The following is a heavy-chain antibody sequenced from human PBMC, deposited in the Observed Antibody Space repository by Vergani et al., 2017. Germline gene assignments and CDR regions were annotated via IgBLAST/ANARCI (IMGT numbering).Heavy chain of an antibody. J-gene: IGHJ4*02. Sequence: EVQLVQSGAEVKKPGESLKISCKGSGYSFTSYWIGWVRQMPGKGLEWMGIIYPGDSDTRYSPSFQGQVTISADKSISTAYLQWSSLKASDTAMYYCARRFQEDYYDSSGYYPFDYWGQGTLVTVSS. CDR3: ARRFQEDYYDSSGYYPFDY. V-gene: IGHV5-51*01. D-gene: IGHD3-22*01. CDR2: IYPGDSDT. CDR1: GYSFTSYW.